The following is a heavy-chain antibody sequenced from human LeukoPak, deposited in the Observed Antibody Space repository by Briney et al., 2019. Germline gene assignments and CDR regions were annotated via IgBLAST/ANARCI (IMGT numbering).Heavy chain of an antibody. Sequence: GGSLRLSCAASGFTFSSYAISWVRQAPGKGLEWVSAISGSGGSTYYADSVKGRFTISRDNSKNTLYLQMNSLRAEDTAVYYCAKSAPKDYVWGTSSNEFDYWGQGTLVTVSS. J-gene: IGHJ4*02. CDR2: ISGSGGST. CDR1: GFTFSSYA. V-gene: IGHV3-23*01. CDR3: AKSAPKDYVWGTSSNEFDY. D-gene: IGHD3-16*01.